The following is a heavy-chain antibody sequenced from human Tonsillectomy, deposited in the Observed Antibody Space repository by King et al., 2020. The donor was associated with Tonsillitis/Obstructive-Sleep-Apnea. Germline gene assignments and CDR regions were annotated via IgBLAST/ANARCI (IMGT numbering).Heavy chain of an antibody. CDR1: GGSISSSSYY. CDR3: ARHEQWLPLVGY. Sequence: LQLQESGPGLVKPSETLSLTCTVSGGSISSSSYYWGWIRQPPGKGLEWIGSIYYSGSTYYNPSLKSRVTISVDTSKNQFSLKLSSVTAADTAVYYCARHEQWLPLVGYWGQGTLVTVSS. CDR2: IYYSGST. J-gene: IGHJ4*02. D-gene: IGHD6-19*01. V-gene: IGHV4-39*01.